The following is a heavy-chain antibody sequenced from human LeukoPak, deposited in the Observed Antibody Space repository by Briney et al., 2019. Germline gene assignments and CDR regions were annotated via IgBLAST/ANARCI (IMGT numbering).Heavy chain of an antibody. Sequence: GGSLRLSCAASGFTFSSYSMNWVRQAPGKGLEWVSSISSSSSYIYYADSVKGRFTISRDNAKNSLYLQMNSLRAEDTAVYYCAREDCSSTSCYAVFDAFDIWGQGTMVTVSS. D-gene: IGHD2-2*01. J-gene: IGHJ3*02. V-gene: IGHV3-21*01. CDR2: ISSSSSYI. CDR3: AREDCSSTSCYAVFDAFDI. CDR1: GFTFSSYS.